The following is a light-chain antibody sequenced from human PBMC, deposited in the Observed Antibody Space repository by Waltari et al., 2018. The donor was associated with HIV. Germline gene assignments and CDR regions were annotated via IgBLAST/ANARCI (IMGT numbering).Light chain of an antibody. CDR2: GAS. V-gene: IGKV1-39*01. Sequence: DIQMTQSPSSLSASIGDRVTITCRASKSISTYLNWYQQKLAKAPKLLIYGASTLERGVTSRFGGSGSERDFTLTSSGLQREDFATYYCQQSYSSDTFGQGTKLEI. J-gene: IGKJ2*01. CDR1: KSISTY. CDR3: QQSYSSDT.